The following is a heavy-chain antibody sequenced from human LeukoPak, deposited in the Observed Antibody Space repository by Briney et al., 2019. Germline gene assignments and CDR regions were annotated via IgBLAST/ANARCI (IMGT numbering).Heavy chain of an antibody. Sequence: ASVKVSCKASGYTFTSYGISWVRQAPGQGLEWMGVISPNGASTTYAQKLQGRVTVTRDTSTSTVYMELSSLRSEDTAMYYCARDPRNRNDGFYYYMDVWGQGTTVTVSS. CDR2: ISPNGAST. J-gene: IGHJ6*03. D-gene: IGHD1-1*01. V-gene: IGHV1-46*03. CDR1: GYTFTSYG. CDR3: ARDPRNRNDGFYYYMDV.